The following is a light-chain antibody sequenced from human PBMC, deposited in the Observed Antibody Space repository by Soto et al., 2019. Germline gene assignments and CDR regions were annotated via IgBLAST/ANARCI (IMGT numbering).Light chain of an antibody. V-gene: IGLV2-8*01. CDR1: SSDVGGYNY. CDR2: EVN. J-gene: IGLJ1*01. CDR3: SSYAGSSNV. Sequence: QSALTQPPSASGSPGQSVAISCTGTSSDVGGYNYVSWYQQHPGKAPKLMIYEVNKRPSGVPDRVSGSKYGNTASLTVSGLQAEDEADYSCSSYAGSSNVFGTGTKLTVL.